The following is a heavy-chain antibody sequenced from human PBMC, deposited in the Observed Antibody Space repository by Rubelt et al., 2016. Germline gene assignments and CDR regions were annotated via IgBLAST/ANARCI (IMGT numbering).Heavy chain of an antibody. CDR2: ITSTSSKV. Sequence: EVQLVESGGGLVQPGGSLRLSCAASGFAFSSYNMNWVRQAPGKGLEWVSYITSTSSKVHYADYVKGRFTISRDNAKNSLYLQMNSLRAEDTAVYYCAGRDLFDYWGQGTLVTVSS. CDR1: GFAFSSYN. J-gene: IGHJ4*02. CDR3: AGRDLFDY. V-gene: IGHV3-48*04. D-gene: IGHD5-24*01.